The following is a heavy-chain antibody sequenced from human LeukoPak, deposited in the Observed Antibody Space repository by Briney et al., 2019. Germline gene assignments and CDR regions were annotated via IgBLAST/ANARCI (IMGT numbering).Heavy chain of an antibody. J-gene: IGHJ6*02. V-gene: IGHV4-59*01. CDR2: IYYSGST. Sequence: VKPSETLSLTCTVSGGSISSYYWSWIRQPPGKGLEWIGYIYYSGSTNYNPSLKSRVTISVDTSKNQFSLKLSSVTAADTAVYYCARDGAYCGGDCYLRGGMDVWGQGTTVTVSS. CDR3: ARDGAYCGGDCYLRGGMDV. CDR1: GGSISSYY. D-gene: IGHD2-21*02.